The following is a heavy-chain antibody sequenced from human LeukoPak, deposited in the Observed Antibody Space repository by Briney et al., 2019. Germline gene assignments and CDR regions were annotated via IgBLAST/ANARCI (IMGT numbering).Heavy chain of an antibody. Sequence: GGSLRLSCAASGFTFSNYVMNWVRQAPGKGLEWVSSIRQSGDIAYYADSVKGRFTISRDNSKNTLSLQMNSLSREDTAIYYCVRRGGSDGWGAFDIWGQGTVVTVSS. CDR2: IRQSGDIA. D-gene: IGHD5-24*01. CDR1: GFTFSNYV. CDR3: VRRGGSDGWGAFDI. V-gene: IGHV3-23*01. J-gene: IGHJ3*02.